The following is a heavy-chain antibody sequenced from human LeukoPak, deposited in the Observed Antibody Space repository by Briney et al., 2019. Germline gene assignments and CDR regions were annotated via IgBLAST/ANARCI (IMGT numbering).Heavy chain of an antibody. CDR2: IYTSGST. Sequence: PSETLSLTCTVSGGSISSYYWSWIRQPAGKGLEWIGRIYTSGSTNYNPSLKSRVTMSVDTSKNQFSLKLSSVTAADTAVYYCARESLGHCSGGSCSSYYYYYMDVWGKGTTVTVSS. CDR3: ARESLGHCSGGSCSSYYYYYMDV. J-gene: IGHJ6*03. D-gene: IGHD2-15*01. CDR1: GGSISSYY. V-gene: IGHV4-4*07.